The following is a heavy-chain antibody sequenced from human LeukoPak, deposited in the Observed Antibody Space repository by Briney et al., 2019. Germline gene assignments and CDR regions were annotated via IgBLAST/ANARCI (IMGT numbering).Heavy chain of an antibody. CDR2: ITNSSGNT. V-gene: IGHV3-23*01. CDR1: GFTFSAYG. D-gene: IGHD2-21*02. Sequence: GGSLRLSCAASGFTFSAYGMSWFRQAPGKGLEWVSAITNSSGNTYYADSVKGRFTISRSNSKNTLYQQMSSLRAEDTALYYCAKDGTGCGGDCYSDYWGQGTLVTVSS. J-gene: IGHJ4*02. CDR3: AKDGTGCGGDCYSDY.